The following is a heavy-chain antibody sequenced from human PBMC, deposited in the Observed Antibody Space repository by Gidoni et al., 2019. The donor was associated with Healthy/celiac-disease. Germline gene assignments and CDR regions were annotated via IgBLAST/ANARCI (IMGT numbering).Heavy chain of an antibody. Sequence: YNPSLKSRVTISVDTSKNQFSLKLSSVTAADTAVYYCARGGGITGTFLDYWGQGTLVTVSS. D-gene: IGHD1-7*01. CDR3: ARGGGITGTFLDY. V-gene: IGHV4-31*02. J-gene: IGHJ4*02.